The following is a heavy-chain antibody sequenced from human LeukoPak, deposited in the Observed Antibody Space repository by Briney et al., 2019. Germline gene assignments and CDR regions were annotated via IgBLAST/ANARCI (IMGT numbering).Heavy chain of an antibody. Sequence: ASVKVPCKASGYTFTGHYIHWVRQAPGQGLEWMAIINPSGGSTTYAQEFQGRVTMTRDTSTSTVYMELSSLRSEDTAVYYCASHRSGWQQTYFDYWGQGTLVTVSS. CDR3: ASHRSGWQQTYFDY. V-gene: IGHV1-46*01. D-gene: IGHD6-25*01. CDR2: INPSGGST. CDR1: GYTFTGHY. J-gene: IGHJ4*02.